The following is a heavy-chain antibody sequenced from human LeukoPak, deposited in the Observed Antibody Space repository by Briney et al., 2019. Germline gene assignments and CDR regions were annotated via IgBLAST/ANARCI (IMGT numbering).Heavy chain of an antibody. V-gene: IGHV4-59*01. D-gene: IGHD3-22*01. CDR1: GGSINNYY. J-gene: IGHJ4*02. CDR2: IYYTGST. Sequence: SSETLPLTCTVSGGSINNYYWSWIRQPPGKGLGWIGYIYYTGSTNYNPSLKSRVTISVDTSKSHFSLKMSTLTAADTAVYYCARHRGSGYPYFDYWGQGTLVTVSS. CDR3: ARHRGSGYPYFDY.